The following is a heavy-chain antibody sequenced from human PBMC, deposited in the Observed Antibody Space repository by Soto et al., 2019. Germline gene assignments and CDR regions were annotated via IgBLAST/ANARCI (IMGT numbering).Heavy chain of an antibody. CDR2: IYYSGST. CDR3: ARRTLGIVVVPAASHAFAI. V-gene: IGHV4-59*01. Sequence: QVQLQESGPGLVKPSETLSLTCTVSGGSISSYYWSWIRQPPGKGLEWIGYIYYSGSTNYNPSLKSRVTISVDTSKNQFSLKLSSVTAADTAVYYCARRTLGIVVVPAASHAFAIWGQGTMVTVSS. D-gene: IGHD2-2*01. CDR1: GGSISSYY. J-gene: IGHJ3*02.